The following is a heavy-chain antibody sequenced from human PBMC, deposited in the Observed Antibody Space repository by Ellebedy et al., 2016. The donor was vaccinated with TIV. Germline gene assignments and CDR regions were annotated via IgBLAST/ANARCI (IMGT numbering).Heavy chain of an antibody. CDR3: AREFGGGDAFDI. J-gene: IGHJ3*02. CDR1: GGSISSYY. D-gene: IGHD3-10*01. V-gene: IGHV4-59*12. CDR2: IYYSGNT. Sequence: SETLSLXXTVSGGSISSYYWSWIRQPPGKGLEWIGYIYYSGNTNYNPSLKSRVTISVDTSKNQFSLKLSSVTAADTAVYYCAREFGGGDAFDIWGQGTMVTVSS.